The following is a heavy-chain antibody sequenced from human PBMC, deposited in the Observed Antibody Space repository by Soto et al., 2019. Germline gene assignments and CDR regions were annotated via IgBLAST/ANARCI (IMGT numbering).Heavy chain of an antibody. J-gene: IGHJ4*02. CDR1: GFTFSSYA. D-gene: IGHD5-18*01. CDR2: ISGSGGST. V-gene: IGHV3-23*01. Sequence: GGSLRLSCAASGFTFSSYAMSWVRQAPGKGLEWVSAISGSGGSTYYADSVRGRFTISRDNSKNTLYLQMNSLRAEDTAVYYCAKDYAWTAMDLYYFDYWGQGTLVTVSS. CDR3: AKDYAWTAMDLYYFDY.